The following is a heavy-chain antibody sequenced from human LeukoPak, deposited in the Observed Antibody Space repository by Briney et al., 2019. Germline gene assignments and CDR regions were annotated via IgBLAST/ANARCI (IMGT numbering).Heavy chain of an antibody. D-gene: IGHD4-23*01. V-gene: IGHV4-39*07. CDR1: GASY. CDR3: ASLRDDGGNYPRFDY. J-gene: IGHJ4*02. CDR2: IYSTGGT. Sequence: SETLSLTCTVSGASYWGWVRQSPEKGLEWIGSIYSTGGTYYNPSLKSRLTISLDTSKRQFSLKMTSMTAADTAVYYCASLRDDGGNYPRFDYWGQGALVTVSA.